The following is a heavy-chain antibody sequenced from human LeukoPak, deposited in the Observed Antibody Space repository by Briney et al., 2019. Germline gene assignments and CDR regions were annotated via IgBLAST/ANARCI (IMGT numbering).Heavy chain of an antibody. J-gene: IGHJ4*02. CDR2: ISYDGSNK. D-gene: IGHD3-3*01. CDR3: ARESRGYYIDY. CDR1: GFTFSSYA. Sequence: GGSLRLFCAASGFTFSSYAMHWVRQAPGKGLEWVAVISYDGSNKYYADSVKGRFTISRDNSKNTLYLQMNSLRAEDTAVYYCARESRGYYIDYWGQGTLVTVSS. V-gene: IGHV3-30-3*01.